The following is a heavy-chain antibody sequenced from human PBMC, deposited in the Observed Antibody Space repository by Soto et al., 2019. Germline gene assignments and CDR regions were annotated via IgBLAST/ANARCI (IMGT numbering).Heavy chain of an antibody. CDR2: ISSSSSYI. Sequence: EVQLVESGGGLVKPGGSLRLSSAASGFTFSSYSMNWVRQAPGKGLECVSSISSSSSYIYYADSVKGRFTISRDNAKNSLYLQMNSLRAEDTAVYYCARDPDTAMVTGYYYYGMDVWGQGTTVTVSS. V-gene: IGHV3-21*01. CDR3: ARDPDTAMVTGYYYYGMDV. J-gene: IGHJ6*02. D-gene: IGHD5-18*01. CDR1: GFTFSSYS.